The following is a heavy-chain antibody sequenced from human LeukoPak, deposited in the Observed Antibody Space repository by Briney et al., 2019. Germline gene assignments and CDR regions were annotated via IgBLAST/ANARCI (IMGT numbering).Heavy chain of an antibody. D-gene: IGHD3-10*01. J-gene: IGHJ5*02. V-gene: IGHV3-23*01. CDR2: ISGSGGST. CDR1: GFTFTGYP. CDR3: AKSDSYYYGSGSLTGNWFDP. Sequence: GGSLRLSCAASGFTFTGYPMTWVRQAPGKGLEWVSAISGSGGSTYYADSVKGRFTISRDNSKNTLYLQMNSLRAEDTAVYYCAKSDSYYYGSGSLTGNWFDPWGQGTLVTVSS.